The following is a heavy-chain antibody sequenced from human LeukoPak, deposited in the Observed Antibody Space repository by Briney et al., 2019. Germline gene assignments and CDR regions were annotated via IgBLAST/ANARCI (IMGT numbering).Heavy chain of an antibody. CDR2: SYTSGST. D-gene: IGHD3-3*01. CDR3: GRDLEFFGVVISNYFDY. CDR1: GGSISSYY. V-gene: IGHV4-4*07. Sequence: PLETLSLTCTVSGGSISSYYWSWIRQPAGKGLEWIGRSYTSGSTNYNPSLKSRVTMSVDTSKNQFSLKLSSVTAADTAVYYCGRDLEFFGVVISNYFDYWGQGTLVTVSS. J-gene: IGHJ4*02.